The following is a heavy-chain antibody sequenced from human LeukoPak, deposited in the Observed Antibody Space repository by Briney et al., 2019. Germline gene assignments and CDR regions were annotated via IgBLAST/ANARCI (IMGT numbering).Heavy chain of an antibody. Sequence: GGSLRLSCAAPGLTFNNAWLNWVRQAPGKGLEWVSSISSSSSYIYYADSVKGRFTISRDNAKNSLYLQMNSLRAEDTAVYYCARAYGELPFDYWGQGTLVTVSS. J-gene: IGHJ4*02. CDR2: ISSSSSYI. V-gene: IGHV3-21*01. CDR3: ARAYGELPFDY. D-gene: IGHD1-26*01. CDR1: GLTFNNAW.